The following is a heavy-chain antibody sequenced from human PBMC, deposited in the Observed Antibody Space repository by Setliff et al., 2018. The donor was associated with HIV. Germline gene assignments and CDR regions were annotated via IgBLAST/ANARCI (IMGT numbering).Heavy chain of an antibody. V-gene: IGHV3-7*01. D-gene: IGHD6-13*01. CDR1: GLTFSSYW. Sequence: GSLRLSCAASGLTFSSYWISWVRQAPGKGLEWVANINQDGSAKYYADSVKGRFTISRDNSKNTLYLQMDSLRAEDTAVYYCTKNLYSSRWSPLDYWGQGTLVTVSS. CDR3: TKNLYSSRWSPLDY. CDR2: INQDGSAK. J-gene: IGHJ4*02.